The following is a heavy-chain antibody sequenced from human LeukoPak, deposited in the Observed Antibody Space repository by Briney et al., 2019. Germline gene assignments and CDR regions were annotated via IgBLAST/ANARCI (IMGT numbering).Heavy chain of an antibody. Sequence: PSETLSLTCTVSGGSIRSNYWSWIRQPPGKGLEWIGYIYYSGSTNYNPSLKSRVTISVDTSKNHFSLKLSSVTAADTAVYYCARHLNGDYFDYCGQGTLVTVSS. V-gene: IGHV4-59*01. CDR1: GGSIRSNY. CDR2: IYYSGST. CDR3: ARHLNGDYFDY. D-gene: IGHD4-17*01. J-gene: IGHJ4*02.